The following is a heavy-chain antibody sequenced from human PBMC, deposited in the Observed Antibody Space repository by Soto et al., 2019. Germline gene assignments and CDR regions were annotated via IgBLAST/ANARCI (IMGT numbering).Heavy chain of an antibody. CDR2: ISSNSSTI. CDR3: ARADSGYAHGYYYYGMDV. D-gene: IGHD5-12*01. V-gene: IGHV3-48*01. CDR1: GFTFSSYS. J-gene: IGHJ6*02. Sequence: EVQLVESGGGLVQPGGSLRLSCAASGFTFSSYSMNWVRQAPGKGLEWVSYISSNSSTIYYADSVKGRFTISRDNAKNSLYLQMNSLRAEDTAVYYCARADSGYAHGYYYYGMDVWGQGTTVTVSS.